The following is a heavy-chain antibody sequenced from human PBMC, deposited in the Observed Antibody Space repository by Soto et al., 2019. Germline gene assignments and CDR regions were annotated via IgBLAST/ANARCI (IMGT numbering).Heavy chain of an antibody. CDR2: ISGSSRYT. D-gene: IGHD5-12*01. CDR3: ARAARGHSGYGAN. V-gene: IGHV3-11*06. CDR1: GFTFSDYF. Sequence: QVQLVESGGGLVKPGGSLRLSCAASGFTFSDYFMSWIRQVPGKGLEWVSYISGSSRYTNYADSVEGRFTISRDNAKNSVFLQLDSLRAEDTAVYYCARAARGHSGYGANLGQGTLVTGSS. J-gene: IGHJ4*02.